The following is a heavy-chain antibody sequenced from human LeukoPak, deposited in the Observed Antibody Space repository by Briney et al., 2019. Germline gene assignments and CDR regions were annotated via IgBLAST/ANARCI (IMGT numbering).Heavy chain of an antibody. CDR2: ITTSSSYI. CDR1: GLTFSSYA. J-gene: IGHJ6*04. V-gene: IGHV3-21*01. CDR3: AELGITMIGGV. D-gene: IGHD3-10*02. Sequence: GGSLRLSCAASGLTFSSYAMNWVRQAPGKGLEWVSSITTSSSYIYYADSVKGRFTISRDNAKNSLYLQMNSLRAEDTAVYYCAELGITMIGGVWGKGTTVTISS.